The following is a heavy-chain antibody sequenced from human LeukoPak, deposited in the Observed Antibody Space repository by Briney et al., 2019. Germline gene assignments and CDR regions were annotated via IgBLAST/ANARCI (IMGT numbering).Heavy chain of an antibody. CDR2: IYANGDT. CDR1: GFTVSTNY. J-gene: IGHJ4*02. Sequence: PGGSLRLSCAASGFTVSTNYMSWVCQAPGKGLEWVSVIYANGDTYYADSVKGRFTISRDNSKNTVYLQMNSLRAEDTAVYYCARSPEYGDYLFDYWGQGTLVTVSS. CDR3: ARSPEYGDYLFDY. D-gene: IGHD4-17*01. V-gene: IGHV3-66*01.